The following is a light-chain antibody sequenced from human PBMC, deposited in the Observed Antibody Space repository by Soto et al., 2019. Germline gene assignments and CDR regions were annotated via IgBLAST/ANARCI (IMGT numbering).Light chain of an antibody. Sequence: QSALTQPASVSGSPGQSITISCTGTHSDIGGYNYVSWYQQHPGKAPQLMIYDVSNRPSGVSYRFSGSKSGNTASLTISGLQAEDEADYYCSSYTSRSTLGVFGGGTKLTVL. CDR2: DVS. J-gene: IGLJ2*01. CDR1: HSDIGGYNY. CDR3: SSYTSRSTLGV. V-gene: IGLV2-14*03.